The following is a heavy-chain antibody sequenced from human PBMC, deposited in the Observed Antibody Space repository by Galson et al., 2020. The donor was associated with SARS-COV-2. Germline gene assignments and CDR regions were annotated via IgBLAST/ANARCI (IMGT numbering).Heavy chain of an antibody. D-gene: IGHD4-4*01. CDR1: GSSISSDY. J-gene: IGHJ4*02. V-gene: IGHV4-59*01. CDR2: LYYSGSGST. Sequence: SQTLSLTCTVSGSSISSDYWSWIRQPPGKGLEWIGYLYYSGSGSTNYNPSLKTRVTISVDTSKNQFYLKLRSVTAADTAVYYCARGNTVKRFGAWGQGTLVTVSS. CDR3: ARGNTVKRFGA.